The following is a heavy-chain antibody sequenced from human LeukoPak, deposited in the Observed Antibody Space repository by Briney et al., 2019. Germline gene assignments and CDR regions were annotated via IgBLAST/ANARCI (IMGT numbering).Heavy chain of an antibody. J-gene: IGHJ4*02. CDR1: GFTFSNAW. CDR2: IKRKTDGGTT. CDR3: TTAQFFNSSGSLAY. Sequence: GGSLRLSCAASGFTFSNAWMSWVRQAPGKGLEWVGHIKRKTDGGTTEYAAPVKGRFTISRDDSKNTLYLQMNSLKTEDTAVYYCTTAQFFNSSGSLAYWGQGTLVTVSS. D-gene: IGHD3-22*01. V-gene: IGHV3-15*01.